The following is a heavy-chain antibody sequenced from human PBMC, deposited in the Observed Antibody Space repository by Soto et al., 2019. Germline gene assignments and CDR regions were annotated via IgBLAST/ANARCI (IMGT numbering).Heavy chain of an antibody. Sequence: PVGSLRLSCAASGFTFSDYYMSWIRQAPGKGLEWVSYISSSGSTIYYADSVKGRFTISRDNAKNSLYLQMNSLRAEDTAVYYCARDPTLYGSGSYRFDYWGQGTLVTVSS. V-gene: IGHV3-11*01. CDR2: ISSSGSTI. CDR1: GFTFSDYY. J-gene: IGHJ4*02. CDR3: ARDPTLYGSGSYRFDY. D-gene: IGHD3-10*01.